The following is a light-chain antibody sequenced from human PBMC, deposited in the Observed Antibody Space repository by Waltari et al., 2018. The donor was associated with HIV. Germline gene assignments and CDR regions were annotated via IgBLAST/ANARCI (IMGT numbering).Light chain of an antibody. J-gene: IGLJ2*01. V-gene: IGLV2-8*01. CDR1: STDVGPYYY. CDR2: EVT. CDR3: SSYAGSTVI. Sequence: QSALTQPPSASGSPGQSVTIPCTGTSTDVGPYYYVSWYQHHSGAAPKLIIYEVTKRPSGVPDRFAGSKSGNTASLTVSGLQAEDEADFYCSSYAGSTVIFGGGTKLTVL.